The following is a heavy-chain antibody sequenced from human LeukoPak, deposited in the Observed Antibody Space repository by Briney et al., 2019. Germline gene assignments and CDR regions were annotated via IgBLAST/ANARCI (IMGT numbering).Heavy chain of an antibody. CDR2: IGTAGDT. J-gene: IGHJ4*02. V-gene: IGHV3-13*01. CDR1: GFTFSSYD. CDR3: ARAKAAAGTYYFDY. D-gene: IGHD6-13*01. Sequence: GGSLRLSCAASGFTFSSYDMRWVRQATGKGLEWVSAIGTAGDTYYPGSVKGRFTISRENAKNSSYLQMNSLRAEDTAVYYCARAKAAAGTYYFDYWGQGTLVTVSS.